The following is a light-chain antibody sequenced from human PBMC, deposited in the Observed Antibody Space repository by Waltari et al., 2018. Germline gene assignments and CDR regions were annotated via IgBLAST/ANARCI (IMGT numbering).Light chain of an antibody. V-gene: IGKV3-11*01. CDR3: QQRRDWPLT. J-gene: IGKJ4*01. Sequence: EIVLTHSPAILTLSPGVRASLSCRASQSVTNYLAWYQQKPGQAPRLLIYDTSNRATGIPARFSGSGFGTVCTLTISSLDPEDFAVDHWQQRRDWPLTFGGGTKVEIK. CDR2: DTS. CDR1: QSVTNY.